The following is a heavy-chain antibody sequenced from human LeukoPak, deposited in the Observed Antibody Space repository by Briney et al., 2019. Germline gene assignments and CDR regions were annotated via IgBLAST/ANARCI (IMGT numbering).Heavy chain of an antibody. Sequence: KPSETLSLTCTVSGGSISGYYWSWIRQPPGKGLEWIGYIYYSGSTNYNPSLKSRVTISVDTSKNQFSLKLSSVTAADTAVYYCARSSPPPYSSSDPPFDYWGQGTLVTVSS. CDR3: ARSSPPPYSSSDPPFDY. CDR1: GGSISGYY. CDR2: IYYSGST. V-gene: IGHV4-59*01. J-gene: IGHJ4*02. D-gene: IGHD6-6*01.